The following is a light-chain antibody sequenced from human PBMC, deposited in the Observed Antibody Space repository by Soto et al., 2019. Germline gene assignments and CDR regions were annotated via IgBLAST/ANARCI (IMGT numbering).Light chain of an antibody. Sequence: VVMTQSPLSLPVTLGQPASIAFSCRQSLVYSDGNTYLTWFQQRPGQSPRRLIYKISDRDSGVPDRFSGSGSATDFTLKISRVEAEDVGVYYCMQGTHWPLTFGQGTRLEIK. CDR3: MQGTHWPLT. V-gene: IGKV2-30*01. J-gene: IGKJ5*01. CDR2: KIS. CDR1: QSLVYSDGNTY.